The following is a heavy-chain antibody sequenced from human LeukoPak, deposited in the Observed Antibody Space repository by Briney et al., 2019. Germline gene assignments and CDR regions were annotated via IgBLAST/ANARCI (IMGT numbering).Heavy chain of an antibody. J-gene: IGHJ6*02. CDR1: GFTFSSYS. CDR3: AREWAIQLGIFYYYYGMDV. V-gene: IGHV3-21*01. Sequence: PGGSLRLSCAASGFTFSSYSMNWVRRAPGKGLEWVSSISSSSSYIYYADSVKGRFTISRDNAKNSLYLQMNSLRAEDTAVYYCAREWAIQLGIFYYYYGMDVWGQGTTVTVSS. D-gene: IGHD5-18*01. CDR2: ISSSSSYI.